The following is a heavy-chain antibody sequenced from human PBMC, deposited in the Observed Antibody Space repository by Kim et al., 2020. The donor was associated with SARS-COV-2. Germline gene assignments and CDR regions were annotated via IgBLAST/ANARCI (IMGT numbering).Heavy chain of an antibody. D-gene: IGHD3-10*01. CDR1: GYTFTSYG. CDR2: ISAYNGNT. Sequence: ASVKVSCKASGYTFTSYGISWVRQAPGQGLEWMGWISAYNGNTNYAQKLQGRVTMTTDTSTSTAYMELRSLRSDDTAVYYCARVDFRPSHYYYGSGSYYRGGGMDVWGQGTTVTVSS. J-gene: IGHJ6*02. V-gene: IGHV1-18*01. CDR3: ARVDFRPSHYYYGSGSYYRGGGMDV.